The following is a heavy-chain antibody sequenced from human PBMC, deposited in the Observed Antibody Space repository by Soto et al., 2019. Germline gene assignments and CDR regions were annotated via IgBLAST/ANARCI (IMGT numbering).Heavy chain of an antibody. CDR1: GGTFSSYA. Sequence: SVKVSCKASGGTFSSYAISWVRQAPGQGLEWMGWIIPIFGTANYAQKFQGRVTITADKSTSTAYMELSSLRSEDTAVYYCASSYCSGRRCYSGEVHYWGQGTLVPVSS. V-gene: IGHV1-69*06. CDR2: IIPIFGTA. CDR3: ASSYCSGRRCYSGEVHY. J-gene: IGHJ4*02. D-gene: IGHD2-15*01.